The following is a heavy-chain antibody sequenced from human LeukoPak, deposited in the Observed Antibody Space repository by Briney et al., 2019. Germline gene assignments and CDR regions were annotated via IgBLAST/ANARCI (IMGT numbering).Heavy chain of an antibody. CDR1: GFTFDDYA. J-gene: IGHJ6*02. D-gene: IGHD6-19*01. CDR2: ISWNSGSI. V-gene: IGHV3-9*01. Sequence: PGGSLRLSCAASGFTFDDYAMHWVRQAPGKGLEWVSGISWNSGSIGYADSVKGRFTISRDNAKNSLYLQMNSLRAEDTALYYCAKEFRVADDYYYGMDVWGQGTTVTVSS. CDR3: AKEFRVADDYYYGMDV.